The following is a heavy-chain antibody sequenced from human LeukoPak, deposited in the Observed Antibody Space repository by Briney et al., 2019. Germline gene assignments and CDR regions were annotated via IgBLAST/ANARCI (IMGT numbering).Heavy chain of an antibody. Sequence: PGGSLRLSCAASGFTFSGSAMHWVRQASGKGLEWVRRIRSKANSYATAYAASVKGRFTISRDDSKNTAYLQMNSLKTEDTAVYYCTRREEMATSYYYYYYMDVWGKGNTVTVSS. J-gene: IGHJ6*03. V-gene: IGHV3-73*01. CDR3: TRREEMATSYYYYYYMDV. CDR1: GFTFSGSA. D-gene: IGHD5-24*01. CDR2: IRSKANSYAT.